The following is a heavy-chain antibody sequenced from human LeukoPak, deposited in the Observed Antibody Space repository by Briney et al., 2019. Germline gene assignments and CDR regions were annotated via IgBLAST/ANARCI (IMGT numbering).Heavy chain of an antibody. J-gene: IGHJ4*02. CDR2: IKYDGDEE. V-gene: IGHV3-7*01. Sequence: GGSLRLSCAASGFTFSDYWMSWMRQAPGKGLEWVANIKYDGDEEYYVDSVKGRFTISRDNAKNSVYLRLNSLRVEDTAVYYCKSGGAAPGSFDNWGQGTLVTVSP. CDR1: GFTFSDYW. D-gene: IGHD1-1*01. CDR3: KSGGAAPGSFDN.